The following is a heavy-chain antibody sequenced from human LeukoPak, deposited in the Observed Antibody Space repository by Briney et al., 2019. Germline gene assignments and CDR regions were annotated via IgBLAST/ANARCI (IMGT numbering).Heavy chain of an antibody. J-gene: IGHJ4*02. V-gene: IGHV1-2*02. CDR1: GYTFTSYY. D-gene: IGHD1-26*01. Sequence: ASVKVSCKASGYTFTSYYMHWVRQAPGQGLEWMGWINPNSGGTNYAQKFQGRVTMTRDTSISTAYMELSRLRSDDTAVYYCARTAEWELPFDYWGQGTLVTVSS. CDR2: INPNSGGT. CDR3: ARTAEWELPFDY.